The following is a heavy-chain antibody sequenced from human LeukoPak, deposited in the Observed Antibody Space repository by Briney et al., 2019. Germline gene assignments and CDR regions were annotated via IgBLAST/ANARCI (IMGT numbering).Heavy chain of an antibody. V-gene: IGHV4-30-2*01. CDR1: RGSISQGGYS. J-gene: IGHJ4*02. CDR2: IYHSGTT. Sequence: SETLSLTCAVSRGSISQGGYSWSWIRQPPGGGLEWIGSIYHSGTTYDNPSLKSRVTISVDTSKNQFSLKLSSVTAADTAVYYCARLISGVGYFDYWGQGTLVTVSS. CDR3: ARLISGVGYFDY. D-gene: IGHD3-10*01.